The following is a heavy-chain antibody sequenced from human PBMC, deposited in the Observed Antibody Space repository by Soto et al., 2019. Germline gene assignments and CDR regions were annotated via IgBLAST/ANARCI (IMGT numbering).Heavy chain of an antibody. D-gene: IGHD5-12*01. V-gene: IGHV3-48*03. CDR1: GFTFSSYE. CDR3: AREGDGYNGPFDY. CDR2: ISSSGSTI. J-gene: IGHJ4*02. Sequence: EVQLVASGGGLVQPGGSLRLSCAASGFTFSSYEMNWVRQAPGKGLEWVSYISSSGSTIYYADSVKGRFTISRDNAKNSLYLQMNSLRAEDTAVYYCAREGDGYNGPFDYWGQGTLVTVAS.